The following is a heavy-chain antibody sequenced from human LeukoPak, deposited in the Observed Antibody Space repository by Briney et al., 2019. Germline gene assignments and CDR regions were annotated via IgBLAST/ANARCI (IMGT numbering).Heavy chain of an antibody. D-gene: IGHD3-10*01. J-gene: IGHJ4*02. Sequence: ASVKVSCKASGFTFTSSAMQWVRQARGQRLEWIGWIVVGSGNTNYAQKFQERVTITRDMSTSTAYMELSSLRSEDTAAYYCAAIRGSGSYLSDDYWGQGTLVTVSS. CDR3: AAIRGSGSYLSDDY. CDR1: GFTFTSSA. CDR2: IVVGSGNT. V-gene: IGHV1-58*02.